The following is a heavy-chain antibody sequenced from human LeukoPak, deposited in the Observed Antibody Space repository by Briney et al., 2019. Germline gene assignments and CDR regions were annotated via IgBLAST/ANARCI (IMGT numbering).Heavy chain of an antibody. V-gene: IGHV3-64*01. Sequence: GGSLRLSCAASGFTFSSYAMHWVRQAPGKGLEYVSAISSNGGSSYYANSVKGRFTISRDNSKNTLHLQMGSLRAEDMAVYYCARCRYGDDYGVFDYWGQGTLVTVSS. J-gene: IGHJ4*02. CDR1: GFTFSSYA. D-gene: IGHD4-17*01. CDR2: ISSNGGSS. CDR3: ARCRYGDDYGVFDY.